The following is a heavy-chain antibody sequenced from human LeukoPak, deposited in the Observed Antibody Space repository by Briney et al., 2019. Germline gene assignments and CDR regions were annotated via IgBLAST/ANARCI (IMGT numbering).Heavy chain of an antibody. D-gene: IGHD6-19*01. Sequence: GGSLRLSCAASGFTFSSFSMNWVRLAPGKGLEWVSSISSSSSYIYYADSVKGRFTISRDNAKNSLYLQMNSLRAEDTAVYYCARGTPSSSGWLYYGMDVWGQGTTVTVSS. CDR2: ISSSSSYI. J-gene: IGHJ6*02. CDR1: GFTFSSFS. V-gene: IGHV3-21*01. CDR3: ARGTPSSSGWLYYGMDV.